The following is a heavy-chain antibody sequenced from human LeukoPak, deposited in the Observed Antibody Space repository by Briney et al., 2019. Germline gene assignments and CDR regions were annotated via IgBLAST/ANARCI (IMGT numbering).Heavy chain of an antibody. V-gene: IGHV3-64*01. CDR2: ISSNGIST. Sequence: PGGSLRLSCVVSGFSLSSHGMHWVRQAPGKGLEDVSAISSNGISTFYANSVKGRFTVSREDSKNTVYLQMGRVRAEDRAVYYCVKLTNYYFALWGRGTLVTVSS. CDR1: GFSLSSHG. CDR3: VKLTNYYFAL. J-gene: IGHJ2*01. D-gene: IGHD2-8*01.